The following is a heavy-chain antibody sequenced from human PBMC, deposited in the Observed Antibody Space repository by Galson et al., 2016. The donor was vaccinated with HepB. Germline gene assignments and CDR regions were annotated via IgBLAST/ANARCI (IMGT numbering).Heavy chain of an antibody. D-gene: IGHD3-10*01. CDR2: IKSDSDGGTT. CDR1: GINFNNAW. Sequence: SLRLSCAASGINFNNAWISWVRQAPGKGPEWVGLIKSDSDGGTTDYAAPVKGRFTISRDDSKSKVFLQMNSLKTEDTAVYFCVRDGFGVYDFWGQGTLVTVSS. CDR3: VRDGFGVYDF. V-gene: IGHV3-15*01. J-gene: IGHJ4*02.